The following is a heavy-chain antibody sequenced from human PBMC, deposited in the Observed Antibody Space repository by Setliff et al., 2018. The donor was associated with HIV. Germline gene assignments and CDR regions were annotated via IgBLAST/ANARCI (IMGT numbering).Heavy chain of an antibody. V-gene: IGHV3-66*02. D-gene: IGHD4-17*01. CDR2: IYSGGST. J-gene: IGHJ4*02. Sequence: GGSLRLSCVASGFTVSSNYMSWVRQAPGKGLEWVSVIYSGGSTYCADSVKGRFTISRDNSKNTLYLQMNSLRAEDTAVYYCARATTDGDIDYWGQGTLVTVSS. CDR3: ARATTDGDIDY. CDR1: GFTVSSNY.